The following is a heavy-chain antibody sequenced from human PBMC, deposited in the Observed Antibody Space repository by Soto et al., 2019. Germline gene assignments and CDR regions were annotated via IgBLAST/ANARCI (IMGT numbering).Heavy chain of an antibody. D-gene: IGHD2-2*01. V-gene: IGHV4-4*02. Sequence: SETLSLTCAVSSGSISSSNWWRWVRQPPGKGLEWIGEIYHSGSTNYNPSLKSRVTISVDKSKNQFSLKLSSVTAADTAVYYCARTQYQLLGFDPWGQGTLVTVSS. J-gene: IGHJ5*02. CDR3: ARTQYQLLGFDP. CDR2: IYHSGST. CDR1: SGSISSSNW.